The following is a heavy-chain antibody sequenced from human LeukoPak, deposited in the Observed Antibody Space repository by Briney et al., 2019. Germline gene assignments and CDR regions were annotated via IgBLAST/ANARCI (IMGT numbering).Heavy chain of an antibody. J-gene: IGHJ4*02. CDR3: AKQPIAAAGIQYYFDY. D-gene: IGHD6-13*01. CDR2: ISRSGGST. CDR1: GFTFSSYA. Sequence: GGSLRLSCAASGFTFSSYAMSWLHQAPAKGLEWVSAISRSGGSTYCADSVKGRFTISRDNSKNTLYLQMNSLRAEDTAVYYCAKQPIAAAGIQYYFDYWGQGTLVTVSS. V-gene: IGHV3-23*01.